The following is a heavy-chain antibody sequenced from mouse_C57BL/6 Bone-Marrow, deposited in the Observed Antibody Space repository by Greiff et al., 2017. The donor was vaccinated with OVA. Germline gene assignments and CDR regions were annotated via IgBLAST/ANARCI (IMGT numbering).Heavy chain of an antibody. J-gene: IGHJ4*01. CDR2: IYPYNGVS. CDR3: ARGAVYYSNFYYAMDY. Sequence: EVKLVESGPELVKPGASVKISCKASGYSFTGYYMHWVKQSHGNILDWIGYIYPYNGVSSYNQKFKGKATSTVDKSSSTAYMELRSLTSEDSAVYYCARGAVYYSNFYYAMDYWGQGTSVTVSS. CDR1: GYSFTGYY. V-gene: IGHV1-31*01. D-gene: IGHD2-5*01.